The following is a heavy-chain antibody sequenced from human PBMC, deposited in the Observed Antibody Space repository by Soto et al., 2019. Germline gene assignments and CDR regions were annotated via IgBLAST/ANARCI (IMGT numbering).Heavy chain of an antibody. CDR3: ARLLYDFWSGYYGLDY. Sequence: EVQLVQSGAEVKKPGESLKISCKGSGYSFTSYWIGWVRQMPGKGLEWMGIIYPGDSDTRYSPSFQGQVTISADKSISTAYLQWSSLKASDTAMYYCARLLYDFWSGYYGLDYWGQGTLVTVSS. D-gene: IGHD3-3*01. CDR2: IYPGDSDT. V-gene: IGHV5-51*03. CDR1: GYSFTSYW. J-gene: IGHJ4*02.